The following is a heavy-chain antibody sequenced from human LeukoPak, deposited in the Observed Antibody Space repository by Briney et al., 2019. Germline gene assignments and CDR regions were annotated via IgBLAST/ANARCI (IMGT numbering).Heavy chain of an antibody. CDR3: ARQRGYRMTKDGFDV. CDR1: GYTFSDYW. V-gene: IGHV5-51*01. D-gene: IGHD5-18*01. CDR2: IYPDDSET. J-gene: IGHJ3*01. Sequence: AESLKISCKASGYTFSDYWIGWVRHMPGKGLEWMTIIYPDDSETRYSPSLQGQLTISADKSINTAYLQWSSLKASDSGMYYCARQRGYRMTKDGFDVWGQGTMVTVSS.